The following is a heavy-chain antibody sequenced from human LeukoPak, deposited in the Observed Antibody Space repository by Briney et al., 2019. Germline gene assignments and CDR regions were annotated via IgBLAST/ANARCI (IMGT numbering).Heavy chain of an antibody. Sequence: GASVKVSCKASGYTFTSYDINWVRQATGQGLEWMGWINPNSGGTNYAQKFQGRVTMTRDTSISTAYMELSRLRSDDTAVYYCAREAGGITIFGVVGPYTRQFDYWGQGTLVTVSS. CDR1: GYTFTSYD. D-gene: IGHD3-3*01. V-gene: IGHV1-2*02. J-gene: IGHJ4*02. CDR3: AREAGGITIFGVVGPYTRQFDY. CDR2: INPNSGGT.